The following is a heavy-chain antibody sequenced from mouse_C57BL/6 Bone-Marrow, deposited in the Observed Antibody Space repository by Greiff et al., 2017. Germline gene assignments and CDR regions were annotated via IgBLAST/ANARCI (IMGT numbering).Heavy chain of an antibody. CDR3: AGSYGYDDAMDY. J-gene: IGHJ4*01. CDR1: GYTFTSYW. V-gene: IGHV1-55*01. Sequence: QVQLKQPGAELVKPGASVKMSCKASGYTFTSYWITWVKQRPGQGLEWIGDIYPGSGSTNYNEKFKSKATLTVDTSSSTAYMQLSSLTSEDSAVYYCAGSYGYDDAMDYWGQGTSVTVSS. CDR2: IYPGSGST. D-gene: IGHD2-2*01.